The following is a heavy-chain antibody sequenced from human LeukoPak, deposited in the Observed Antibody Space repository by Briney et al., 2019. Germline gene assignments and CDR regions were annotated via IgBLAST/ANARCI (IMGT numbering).Heavy chain of an antibody. J-gene: IGHJ4*02. CDR2: IKQDGSTK. V-gene: IGHV3-7*01. Sequence: GGSLRLSCAASGFIISSYWMTWVRQAPGKGLEWVANIKQDGSTKYYVDSVKGRFTISRDNAKNSLYPQMSSLRAEDTAVYYCAREPDLVRGYIDYWGQGTLVTVSS. CDR3: AREPDLVRGYIDY. D-gene: IGHD6-6*01. CDR1: GFIISSYW.